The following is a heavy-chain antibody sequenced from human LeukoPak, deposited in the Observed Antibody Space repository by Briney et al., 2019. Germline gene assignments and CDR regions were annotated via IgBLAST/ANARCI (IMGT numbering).Heavy chain of an antibody. J-gene: IGHJ4*02. V-gene: IGHV1-2*06. CDR3: ASIAVAGTIDY. CDR1: GYTFTGYY. D-gene: IGHD6-19*01. Sequence: RASVKVSCKASGYTFTGYYMHWVRQAPGQGLEWVGQINPNSGGTNYAQKFRGRVTMTRDTSISTAYMELSRLRSDDTAVYYCASIAVAGTIDYWGQGTLVTVSS. CDR2: INPNSGGT.